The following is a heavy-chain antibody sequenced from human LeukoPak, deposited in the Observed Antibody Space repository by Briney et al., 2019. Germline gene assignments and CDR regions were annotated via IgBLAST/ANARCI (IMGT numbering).Heavy chain of an antibody. CDR2: INHSGST. CDR1: GESFSGYY. D-gene: IGHD4-11*01. J-gene: IGHJ5*02. Sequence: PSETLSLTCAVYGESFSGYYWSWIHQPPGKGLEWIGEINHSGSTNYNPSLKSRVTISVDTSKNQFSLKLSSVTAADRAVYYCARTYSNYVSLNWFDPWGQGTLVTVSS. V-gene: IGHV4-34*01. CDR3: ARTYSNYVSLNWFDP.